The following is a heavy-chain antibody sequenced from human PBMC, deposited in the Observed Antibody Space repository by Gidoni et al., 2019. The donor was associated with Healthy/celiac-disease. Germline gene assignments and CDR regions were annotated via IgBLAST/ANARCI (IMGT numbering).Heavy chain of an antibody. CDR3: ARGSDDYGRWYGMDV. D-gene: IGHD4-17*01. J-gene: IGHJ6*02. CDR2: ISYDGSNK. Sequence: QVQLVESGGGVVQPGRSLRLSCAASGFPFSSYAMHWVRQAPGKGLEWVAVISYDGSNKYYADSVKGRFTISRDNSKNTLYLQMNSLRAEDTAVYYCARGSDDYGRWYGMDVWGQGTTVTVSS. CDR1: GFPFSSYA. V-gene: IGHV3-30-3*01.